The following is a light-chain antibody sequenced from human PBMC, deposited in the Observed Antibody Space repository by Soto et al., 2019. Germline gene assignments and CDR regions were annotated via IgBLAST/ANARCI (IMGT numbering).Light chain of an antibody. J-gene: IGKJ4*01. CDR2: DAS. V-gene: IGKV3-11*01. CDR3: QQRNDWPHP. CDR1: QRVSSY. Sequence: EIVLTQSPATLSLSPGERATLSCRASQRVSSYLAWYQQKPGQAPRLLIYDASNRATGIPARFSGSGSGTDFNLNISSLEPEDFAVYCCQQRNDWPHPFGGRTRVEIQ.